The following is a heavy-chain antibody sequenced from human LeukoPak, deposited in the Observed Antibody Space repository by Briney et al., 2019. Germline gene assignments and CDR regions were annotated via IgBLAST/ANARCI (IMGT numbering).Heavy chain of an antibody. J-gene: IGHJ4*02. CDR2: IIPIFGIA. CDR1: GGTFSSYA. V-gene: IGHV1-69*04. Sequence: SVKVSCKASGGTFSSYAISWVRQAPGQGLEWMGRIIPIFGIASYAQKFQGRVTITADKSTSTAYMELSRLRSEDTAVYYCARSRDGYNWIIDYWGQGTLVTVSS. D-gene: IGHD5-24*01. CDR3: ARSRDGYNWIIDY.